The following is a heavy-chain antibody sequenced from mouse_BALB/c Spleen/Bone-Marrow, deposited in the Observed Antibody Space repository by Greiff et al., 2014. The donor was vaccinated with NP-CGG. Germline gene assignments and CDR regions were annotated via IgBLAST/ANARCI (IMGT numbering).Heavy chain of an antibody. CDR1: GFNIKDTY. CDR2: IDPANGNT. V-gene: IGHV14-3*02. J-gene: IGHJ3*01. Sequence: VQLQQSGAELVKPGAPVKLSCTASGFNIKDTYMHWVKQRPEQGLEWIGRIDPANGNTKYDPKFQGKATITADTSSNTAYLQLNSLTSEDTAVYYCASYYYGSSRFAYWGQGTLVTVSA. D-gene: IGHD1-1*01. CDR3: ASYYYGSSRFAY.